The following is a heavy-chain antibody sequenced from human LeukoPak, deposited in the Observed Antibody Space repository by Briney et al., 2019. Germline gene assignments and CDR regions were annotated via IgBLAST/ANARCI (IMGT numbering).Heavy chain of an antibody. CDR3: TRDLGQNSGLS. CDR2: INPNTGRT. V-gene: IGHV1-2*02. D-gene: IGHD3-10*01. Sequence: RASVTVSCKASGYTFTAYYLHWVRQAPGQGLEWMGWINPNTGRTLYVQNFQGRVTMTRDTSISTAYMELSRLRSDDTAFYYCTRDLGQNSGLSGGQGTLVTVSA. CDR1: GYTFTAYY. J-gene: IGHJ4*02.